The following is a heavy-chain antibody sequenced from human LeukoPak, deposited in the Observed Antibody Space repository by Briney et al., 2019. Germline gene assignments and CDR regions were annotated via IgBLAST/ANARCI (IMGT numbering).Heavy chain of an antibody. CDR1: GGSISSGGYS. V-gene: IGHV4-30-2*01. Sequence: SETLSLTCAVSGGSISSGGYSWSWIRQPPGKGLEWIGYIYHSGSTYYNPSLKSRVTISVDRSKNQFSLKLSSVTAADTAVYYCARARSLLLGISPNYYYGMDVWGKGTTVTVSS. D-gene: IGHD2-15*01. CDR2: IYHSGST. J-gene: IGHJ6*04. CDR3: ARARSLLLGISPNYYYGMDV.